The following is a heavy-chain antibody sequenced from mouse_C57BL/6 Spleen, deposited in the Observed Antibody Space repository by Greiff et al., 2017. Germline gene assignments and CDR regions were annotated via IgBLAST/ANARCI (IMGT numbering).Heavy chain of an antibody. CDR2: IYPGSGNT. Sequence: VQLQQSGAELVRPGASVKLSCKASGYTFTDYYINWVKQRPGQGLEWIARIYPGSGNTYYNEKFKGKATLTAEKSSSTAYMQLSSLTSEDSAVYFCARDYYISAMDYWGQGTSVTVSS. V-gene: IGHV1-76*01. CDR3: ARDYYISAMDY. CDR1: GYTFTDYY. J-gene: IGHJ4*01. D-gene: IGHD2-12*01.